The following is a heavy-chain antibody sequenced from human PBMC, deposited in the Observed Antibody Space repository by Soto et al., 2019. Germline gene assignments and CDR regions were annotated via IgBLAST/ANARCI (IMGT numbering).Heavy chain of an antibody. CDR1: GYTFTTYD. D-gene: IGHD2-8*01. V-gene: IGHV1-18*01. CDR2: ISTYNGNT. J-gene: IGHJ6*02. Sequence: ASVKVPCKASGYTFTTYDISWVRQAPGQGLEWMGRISTYNGNTNYPQSLQGRLTMTTDTSTTTAYMELRSLRSDDTAVYYCARDPYHVLMVNAPNLYGMDVWGQGTSVTVSS. CDR3: ARDPYHVLMVNAPNLYGMDV.